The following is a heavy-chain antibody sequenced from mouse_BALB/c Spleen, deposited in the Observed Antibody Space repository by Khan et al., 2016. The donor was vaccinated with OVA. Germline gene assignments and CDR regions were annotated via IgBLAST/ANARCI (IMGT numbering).Heavy chain of an antibody. Sequence: VQLQESGPGLVKPSQSLSLTCSVTGYSITSGYYWNWIRQFPGNKLEWMGYISYDGSNNYNPSLKNRISITRDTSKNQFFLKLNSVTTEDTATYYCARDYYCNYYFDYWGQGTTHTVSS. J-gene: IGHJ2*01. D-gene: IGHD2-1*01. CDR3: ARDYYCNYYFDY. CDR2: ISYDGSN. CDR1: GYSITSGYY. V-gene: IGHV3-6*02.